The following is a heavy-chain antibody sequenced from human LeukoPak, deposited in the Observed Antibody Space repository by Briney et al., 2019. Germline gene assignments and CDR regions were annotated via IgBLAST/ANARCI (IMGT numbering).Heavy chain of an antibody. V-gene: IGHV3-7*01. CDR1: AFTLRNYF. Sequence: GSLRLSFSASAFTLRNYFISWVRQAPGKGVEGVANIKQDGSEKYYVDSVKGRFTISRDNTKNSPYLQMNSLRAEDTAVYYCARDQRGISGWYEDYWGQGTLVTVSS. CDR2: IKQDGSEK. CDR3: ARDQRGISGWYEDY. J-gene: IGHJ4*02. D-gene: IGHD6-19*01.